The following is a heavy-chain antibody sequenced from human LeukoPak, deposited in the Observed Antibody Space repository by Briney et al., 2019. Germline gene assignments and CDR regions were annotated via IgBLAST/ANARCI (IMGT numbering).Heavy chain of an antibody. CDR3: ARRIKQWLEGNWFDP. CDR1: GYTFTSYD. J-gene: IGHJ5*02. Sequence: GASVKVSCKASGYTFTSYDINWVRQATGQGLEWMGWMNPNSGNTGYAQKFQGRVTITRNTSISTAYMELSSLRSEDTAVYYCARRIKQWLEGNWFDPWGQGTLVTVSS. D-gene: IGHD6-19*01. V-gene: IGHV1-8*03. CDR2: MNPNSGNT.